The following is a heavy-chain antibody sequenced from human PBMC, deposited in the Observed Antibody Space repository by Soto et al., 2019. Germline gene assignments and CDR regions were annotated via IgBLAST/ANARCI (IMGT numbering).Heavy chain of an antibody. V-gene: IGHV4-4*02. J-gene: IGHJ5*02. D-gene: IGHD3-10*01. Sequence: QVQLQESGPGLVKPSGTLSLTCAVSGGSISSSNWWSWVRQPPGKGLEWIGEIYHSGSTNYNPSLQSRVPHSVDKSKYQFSLKLSPVTAADTAVYYCARDYMVRGVMRWFDPWGQGTLVTVSS. CDR2: IYHSGST. CDR3: ARDYMVRGVMRWFDP. CDR1: GGSISSSNW.